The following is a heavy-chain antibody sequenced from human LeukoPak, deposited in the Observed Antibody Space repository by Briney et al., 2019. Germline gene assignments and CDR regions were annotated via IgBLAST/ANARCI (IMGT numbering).Heavy chain of an antibody. CDR1: GFTFSSYA. V-gene: IGHV3-53*01. Sequence: GGSLRLSCAASGFTFSSYAMSWVRQPPGKGLEWVSVIYSGGSTYYAKSVKGRFTISRDNSKDTLYLQMNSLRVEDTAVYYCARGPVAPYYGLDVWGQGTTVTVSS. CDR3: ARGPVAPYYGLDV. D-gene: IGHD2-15*01. CDR2: IYSGGST. J-gene: IGHJ6*02.